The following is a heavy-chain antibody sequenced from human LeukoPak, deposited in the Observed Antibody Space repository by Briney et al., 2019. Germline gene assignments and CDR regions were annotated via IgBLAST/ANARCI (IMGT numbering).Heavy chain of an antibody. CDR2: IIPIFGTA. V-gene: IGHV1-69*05. CDR1: GGTFSSYA. Sequence: SVKVSCKASGGTFSSYAISWVRHAPGQGLEWMGRIIPIFGTANYAQKFQGRVTITTDEPTSTAYMELSSQRSEDTAVYYCARDYRGWYFDYWGQGTLVTVSS. CDR3: ARDYRGWYFDY. D-gene: IGHD6-19*01. J-gene: IGHJ4*02.